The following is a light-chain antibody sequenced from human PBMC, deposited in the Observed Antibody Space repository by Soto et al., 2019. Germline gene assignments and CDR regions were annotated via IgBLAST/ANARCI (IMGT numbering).Light chain of an antibody. V-gene: IGKV1-39*01. J-gene: IGKJ1*01. CDR1: QRISSY. CDR3: QQSYSTPWT. CDR2: AAS. Sequence: IQMTQSPSSLSASVGDRVTITYRASQRISSYLNWYQQKPGKAPKLLIYAASSLQSGVPSRFSGSGSGTDFTLTISSLQPEDFATYYCQQSYSTPWTFGQGTKVDIK.